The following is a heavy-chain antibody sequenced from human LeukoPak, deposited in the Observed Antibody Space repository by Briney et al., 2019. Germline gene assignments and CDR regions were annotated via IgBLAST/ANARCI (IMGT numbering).Heavy chain of an antibody. CDR1: GGSISSYY. J-gene: IGHJ6*02. CDR3: ARHMYCSGGSCYSEFHYYGMDV. D-gene: IGHD2-15*01. V-gene: IGHV4-59*08. CDR2: IYYSGST. Sequence: PSETLSLTCTVSGGSISSYYWSWIRQPPGKGLEWIGYIYYSGSTNYNPSLKSRVTISVDTSKNQFSLKLSSVTAADTAVYYYARHMYCSGGSCYSEFHYYGMDVWGQGTTVTVSS.